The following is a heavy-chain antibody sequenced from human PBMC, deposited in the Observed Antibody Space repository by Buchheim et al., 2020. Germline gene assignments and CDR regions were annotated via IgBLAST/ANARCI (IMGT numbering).Heavy chain of an antibody. CDR2: IYYSGST. Sequence: QLQLQESGPGLVKPSETLSLTCTVSGGSISSSSYYWGWIRQPPGKGLEWIGSIYYSGSTYYNPSLKSRVTISVDTSKNQFSLKLSSVTAADTAVYYCARGLVGGWYRFGPEKYFDYWGQGTL. CDR3: ARGLVGGWYRFGPEKYFDY. J-gene: IGHJ4*02. D-gene: IGHD6-19*01. V-gene: IGHV4-39*01. CDR1: GGSISSSSYY.